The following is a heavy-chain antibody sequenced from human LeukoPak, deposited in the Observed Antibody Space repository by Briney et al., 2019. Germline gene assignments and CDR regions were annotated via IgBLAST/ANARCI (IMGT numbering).Heavy chain of an antibody. Sequence: GRSLRLSCAASGFTFDDYAMPWVRQAPGKGLEWVSGISWNSGSIGYADSVKGRFTISRDNAKNSLYLQMNSLRAEDTALYYCAKAEGDIVATIFDYWGQGTLVTVSS. J-gene: IGHJ4*02. V-gene: IGHV3-9*01. D-gene: IGHD5-12*01. CDR1: GFTFDDYA. CDR3: AKAEGDIVATIFDY. CDR2: ISWNSGSI.